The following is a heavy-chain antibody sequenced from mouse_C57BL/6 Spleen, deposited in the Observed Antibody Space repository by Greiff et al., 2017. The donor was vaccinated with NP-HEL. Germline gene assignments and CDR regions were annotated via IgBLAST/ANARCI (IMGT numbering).Heavy chain of an antibody. CDR1: GFTFSSYA. Sequence: EVQGVESGEGLVKPGGSLKLSCAASGFTFSSYAMSWVRQTPEKRLEWVAYISSGGDYIYYADTVKGRFTISRDNARNTLYLQMSSLKSEDTAMYYCTRVGSGPHAMDYWGQGTSVTVSS. D-gene: IGHD3-2*02. CDR2: ISSGGDYI. CDR3: TRVGSGPHAMDY. J-gene: IGHJ4*01. V-gene: IGHV5-9-1*02.